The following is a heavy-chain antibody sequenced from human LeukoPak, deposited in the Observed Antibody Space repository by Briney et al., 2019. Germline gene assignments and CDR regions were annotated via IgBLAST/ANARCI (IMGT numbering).Heavy chain of an antibody. V-gene: IGHV5-51*01. CDR3: ARGAGTYYYDSRGYYFDY. CDR2: IYPGDSDT. Sequence: GESLKISCKGSGYSFTNYWIGWVRQMPGKGLEWMGIIYPGDSDTRYSPSFQGQVTISADKSISTAYLQWSSLKASDTAMYYCARGAGTYYYDSRGYYFDYWGQGTLVTVSS. CDR1: GYSFTNYW. D-gene: IGHD3-22*01. J-gene: IGHJ4*02.